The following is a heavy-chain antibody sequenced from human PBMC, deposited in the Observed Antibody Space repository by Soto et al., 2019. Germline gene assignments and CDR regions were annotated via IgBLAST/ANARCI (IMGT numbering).Heavy chain of an antibody. CDR2: INTDGSVA. D-gene: IGHD3-22*01. J-gene: IGHJ4*02. V-gene: IGHV3-74*03. CDR3: AKDRHRSGSPHPFDN. CDR1: GLTFRSYW. Sequence: GGSLRLSCAASGLTFRSYWMHWVRQAPGKGLVWVSRINTDGSVAMYVDSVKGRFTISRDNSKNTLYLQMNSLRAEDTAVYYCAKDRHRSGSPHPFDNWGQGTLVTVSS.